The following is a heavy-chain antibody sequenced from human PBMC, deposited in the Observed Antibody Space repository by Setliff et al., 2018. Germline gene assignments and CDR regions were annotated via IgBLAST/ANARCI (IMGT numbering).Heavy chain of an antibody. V-gene: IGHV1-18*01. CDR3: ARFGGSCSSSSCYASDL. J-gene: IGHJ3*01. D-gene: IGHD2-2*01. CDR1: GYTFTTYG. Sequence: APVKVSCKASGYTFTTYGFSWVRQAPGQGLEWMGMISTYTGKTNYAQKFQGRVTMTTDTSTGTGYMEMRSLRSDDTAVYFCARFGGSCSSSSCYASDLWGQGTMVTVSS. CDR2: ISTYTGKT.